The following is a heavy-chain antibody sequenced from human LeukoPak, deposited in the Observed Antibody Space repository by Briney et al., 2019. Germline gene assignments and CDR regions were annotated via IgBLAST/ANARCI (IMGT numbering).Heavy chain of an antibody. Sequence: GGSLRLSCAASGFTFSSHAVHWVRQAPGKGLEWVAVISYDGSNKYYADSVKGRFTISRDNSKNTLYLQMNSLRAVDTAVYYCARNFGPYSNILYSLDYWGQGTLVTVSS. J-gene: IGHJ4*02. CDR1: GFTFSSHA. CDR3: ARNFGPYSNILYSLDY. V-gene: IGHV3-30-3*01. CDR2: ISYDGSNK. D-gene: IGHD6-13*01.